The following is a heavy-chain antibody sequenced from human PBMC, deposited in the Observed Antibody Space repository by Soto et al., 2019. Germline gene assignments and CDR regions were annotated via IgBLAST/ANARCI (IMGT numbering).Heavy chain of an antibody. CDR2: VNPNSGET. CDR3: SDTGRP. D-gene: IGHD2-8*02. Sequence: AAVKDSCKASGHSLNKYDINWVRQAPGQGLEWMGWVNPNSGETGFAQKFQGRITMTRNTSINTVYMELRSLRSDDTAVYFCSDTGRPWCQGTLVTLSS. V-gene: IGHV1-8*01. J-gene: IGHJ5*02. CDR1: GHSLNKYD.